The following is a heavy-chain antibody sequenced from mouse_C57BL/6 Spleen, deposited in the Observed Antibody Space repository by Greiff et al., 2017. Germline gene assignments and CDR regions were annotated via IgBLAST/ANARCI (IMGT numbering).Heavy chain of an antibody. Sequence: QVQLQQPGAELVRPGSSVKLSCKASGYTFTSYWMDWVKQRPGQGLEWIGNIYPSDSETHYNQKFKDKATLTVDKSSSTAYMQLSSLTSEDSAVYYCARSRTGTSYFDYWGQGTTLTVSS. J-gene: IGHJ2*01. V-gene: IGHV1-61*01. CDR1: GYTFTSYW. CDR2: IYPSDSET. CDR3: ARSRTGTSYFDY. D-gene: IGHD4-1*01.